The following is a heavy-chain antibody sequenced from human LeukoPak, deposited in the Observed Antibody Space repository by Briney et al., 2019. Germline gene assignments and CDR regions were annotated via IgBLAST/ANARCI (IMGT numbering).Heavy chain of an antibody. CDR3: ALVTTGLFDY. J-gene: IGHJ4*02. D-gene: IGHD4-17*01. CDR1: GGSFSGYY. Sequence: SETLSLTCAVYGGSFSGYYWSWIRQPPGKGLEWIGGINHSGSTNYNPSLKSRVTISVDTSKNQFSLKLSSVTAADTAVYYCALVTTGLFDYWGQGTLVTVSS. CDR2: INHSGST. V-gene: IGHV4-34*01.